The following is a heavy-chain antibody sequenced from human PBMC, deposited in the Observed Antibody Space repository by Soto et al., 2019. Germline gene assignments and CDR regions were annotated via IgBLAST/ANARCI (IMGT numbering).Heavy chain of an antibody. CDR2: INTGNGNT. D-gene: IGHD3-10*01. J-gene: IGHJ4*02. V-gene: IGHV1-3*04. Sequence: ASVKVSCKASGLTFTTYAMHWVRQAPGQRLEWMGWINTGNGNTKYSQNFQGRVTITRDTSANTAYMELSSLRSEGTAVYYCASDRGYFDYWGQGTLVTVSS. CDR1: GLTFTTYA. CDR3: ASDRGYFDY.